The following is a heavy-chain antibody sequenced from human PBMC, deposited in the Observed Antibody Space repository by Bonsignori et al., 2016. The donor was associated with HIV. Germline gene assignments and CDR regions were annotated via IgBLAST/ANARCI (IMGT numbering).Heavy chain of an antibody. CDR3: ARQEGTIGLFGVLDLGWFDS. CDR2: IYHSGST. D-gene: IGHD3-3*01. Sequence: SETLSLTCAVSGYSISSDYYWGWIRQPPGKGLEWIGTIYHSGSTYYNPSLKSRVTMSVDTSKNQFSLKLSSVTVADTAVYYCARQEGTIGLFGVLDLGWFDSWGQGTLVPSPQ. V-gene: IGHV4-38-2*01. CDR1: GYSISSDYY. J-gene: IGHJ5*01.